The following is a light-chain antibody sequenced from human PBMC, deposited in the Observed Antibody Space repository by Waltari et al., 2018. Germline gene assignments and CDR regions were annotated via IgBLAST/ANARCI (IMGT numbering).Light chain of an antibody. Sequence: DTVLTQSPGTLSLSTGESVSLSCRASQILNNNYLAWYQQKPGQAPALLSHGASRRATGVPERFSGSGSGTDFTLIISRLEVEDSAVYYCQHYGSSPYTFGRGTKLEIK. CDR3: QHYGSSPYT. CDR2: GAS. CDR1: QILNNNY. V-gene: IGKV3-20*01. J-gene: IGKJ2*01.